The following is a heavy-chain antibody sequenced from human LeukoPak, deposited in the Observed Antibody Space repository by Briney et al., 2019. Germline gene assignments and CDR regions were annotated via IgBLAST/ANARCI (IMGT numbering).Heavy chain of an antibody. J-gene: IGHJ5*02. Sequence: PGRSLRLSCAASGFTFSSHGMHWVRQAPAKGLEGVALMPYDGTNKVYADSVKGRFTISRDNSKNTLYLEMNNLRAEDTAVYYCAREGRYCSGGSCYDWFDPWGQGTLVTVSS. CDR3: AREGRYCSGGSCYDWFDP. D-gene: IGHD2-15*01. V-gene: IGHV3-30*03. CDR2: MPYDGTNK. CDR1: GFTFSSHG.